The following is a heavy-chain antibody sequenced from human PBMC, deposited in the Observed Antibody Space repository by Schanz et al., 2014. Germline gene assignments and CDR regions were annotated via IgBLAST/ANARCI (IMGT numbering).Heavy chain of an antibody. CDR1: GGSISSYY. D-gene: IGHD7-27*01. J-gene: IGHJ4*02. V-gene: IGHV4-59*03. Sequence: QVQLQESGPGLVKPSETLSLTCTVSGGSISSYYWTWFRQPPGKGLEWIGSVYYGGGADYNLGSTDYNPSLKSRVAISADKSKSQFSLRLHSLTAADTAVYYCARSPGRARYFDYWGQGSLVPVSS. CDR2: VYYGGGADYNLGST. CDR3: ARSPGRARYFDY.